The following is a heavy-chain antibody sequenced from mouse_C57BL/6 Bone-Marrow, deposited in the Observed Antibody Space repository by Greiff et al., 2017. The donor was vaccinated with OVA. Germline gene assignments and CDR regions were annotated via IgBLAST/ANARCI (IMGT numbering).Heavy chain of an antibody. V-gene: IGHV1-54*01. CDR1: GYAFTNYL. CDR3: ARRYYSNYVNYAMDY. J-gene: IGHJ4*01. Sequence: QVQLQQPGAELVKPGASVKLSCKASGYAFTNYLIEWVKQRPGQGLEWIGVINPGSGGTNYNEKFKGKATLTADKSSSTAYMQLSSLTSEDSAVYFCARRYYSNYVNYAMDYWGQGTSVTVSS. D-gene: IGHD2-5*01. CDR2: INPGSGGT.